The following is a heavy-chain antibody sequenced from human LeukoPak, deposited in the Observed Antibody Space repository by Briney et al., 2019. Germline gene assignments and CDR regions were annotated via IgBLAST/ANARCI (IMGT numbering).Heavy chain of an antibody. CDR3: ATRSVVVVVAATQDWYDP. Sequence: SETLSLTCAVYGGSFRGYYWSWIRQPPGKGLEWIGEINHSGSTNYNPSLKSRVTISVDTSKNQFSLKLSSVTAADTAVYYCATRSVVVVVAATQDWYDPWGQGTLVTVSS. CDR1: GGSFRGYY. J-gene: IGHJ5*02. D-gene: IGHD2-15*01. V-gene: IGHV4-34*01. CDR2: INHSGST.